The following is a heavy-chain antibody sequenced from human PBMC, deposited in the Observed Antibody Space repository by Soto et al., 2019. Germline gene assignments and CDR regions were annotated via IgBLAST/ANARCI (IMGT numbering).Heavy chain of an antibody. J-gene: IGHJ4*02. D-gene: IGHD5-12*01. Sequence: WGSLRLSCAASGFPFSTYPMNWVRQAPGRGLEWVSYISSSSNTVYYADSVKGRFTISRDNAKSSLYLQMNSLRDEDTAVYYCAREDRYSGYDYFDYWGQGALVTVSS. CDR2: ISSSSNTV. CDR3: AREDRYSGYDYFDY. V-gene: IGHV3-48*02. CDR1: GFPFSTYP.